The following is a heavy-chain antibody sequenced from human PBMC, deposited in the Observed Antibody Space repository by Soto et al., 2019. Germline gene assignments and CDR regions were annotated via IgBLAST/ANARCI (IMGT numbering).Heavy chain of an antibody. J-gene: IGHJ3*02. V-gene: IGHV1-8*01. CDR1: GYTFTSYD. D-gene: IGHD4-17*01. CDR3: TRRGYDYVDQSDAFDI. Sequence: QVQLVQDGAEVKMPGASVKVPCKASGYTFTSYDINWVRQAPGEGLEWMGWMNPNSGDTEFAQKFQGRITLTRNTPIRTAYMELSSLTSEDTAVYYCTRRGYDYVDQSDAFDIWGQGTVVIVS. CDR2: MNPNSGDT.